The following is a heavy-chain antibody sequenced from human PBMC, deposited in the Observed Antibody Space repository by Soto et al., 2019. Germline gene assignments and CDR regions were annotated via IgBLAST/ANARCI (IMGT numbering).Heavy chain of an antibody. CDR2: ISTYNGNT. CDR3: ARDLTEYSSGWYQGPIRSV. CDR1: GGTFSSYV. V-gene: IGHV1-18*04. Sequence: ASVKVSCKASGGTFSSYVISWVRQAPGQGLEYIGWISTYNGNTNYAQKLQGRVTMTTDTSTSTAYMELRSLRSDDTAVYYCARDLTEYSSGWYQGPIRSVWGQGTLVNVSS. D-gene: IGHD6-19*01. J-gene: IGHJ4*02.